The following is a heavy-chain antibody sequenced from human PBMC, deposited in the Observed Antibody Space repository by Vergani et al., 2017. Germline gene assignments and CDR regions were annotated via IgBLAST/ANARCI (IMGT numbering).Heavy chain of an antibody. D-gene: IGHD5-12*01. V-gene: IGHV5-10-1*01. J-gene: IGHJ6*02. CDR2: IDPSDSYT. CDR1: GYSFTSYW. CDR3: ASAVRGYSGYEGYYYGMDV. Sequence: EVQLVQSGAEVKKPGASLRISCKGSGYSFTSYWISWVRQMPGKGLEWMGRIDPSDSYTNYSPSFQGHVTISADKSISTAYLQWSSLKASDTAMYYCASAVRGYSGYEGYYYGMDVWGQGTTVTVSS.